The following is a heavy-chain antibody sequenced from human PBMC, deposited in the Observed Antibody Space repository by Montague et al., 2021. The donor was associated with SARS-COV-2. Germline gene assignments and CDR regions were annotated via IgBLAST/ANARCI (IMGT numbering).Heavy chain of an antibody. D-gene: IGHD6-19*01. V-gene: IGHV3-23*01. J-gene: IGHJ2*01. CDR3: AKQPGAGAVVYGYFDL. CDR2: IFGSGAAT. Sequence: SLRLSCAASGFAFNNFAMTWVRQPPGKGLEWVSSIFGSGAATYYADSVKGRFTISRDNSRNTVYLQMNSLRSEDTAKYYCAKQPGAGAVVYGYFDLWGRGTVVSVSS. CDR1: GFAFNNFA.